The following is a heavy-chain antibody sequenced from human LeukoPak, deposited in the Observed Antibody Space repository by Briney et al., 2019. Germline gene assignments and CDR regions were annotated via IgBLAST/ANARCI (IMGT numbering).Heavy chain of an antibody. D-gene: IGHD2-15*01. CDR2: KSYDGSKK. Sequence: GSLSPSCAASGSTFSSYAMNWVREPPGRGLEWVALKSYDGSKKCYAESVKGRFTISRDNSKKTLYLQMNSLRGDVTAVYYGAKDIYVVYLRRGALVSVPS. CDR3: AKDIYVVY. J-gene: IGHJ4*02. V-gene: IGHV3-30-3*02. CDR1: GSTFSSYA.